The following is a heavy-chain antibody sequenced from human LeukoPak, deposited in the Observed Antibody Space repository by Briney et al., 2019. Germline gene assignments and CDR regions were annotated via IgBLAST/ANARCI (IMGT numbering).Heavy chain of an antibody. V-gene: IGHV3-30*04. CDR2: ISYDGSDK. CDR1: GFTFSSYA. J-gene: IGHJ4*02. CDR3: AKKVVVITGYFDY. Sequence: PGRSLRLSCAASGFTFSSYAMYWARQAPGKGLEWVAVISYDGSDKFYADSVKGRFTISRDNSKNTLYLQMNSLRAEDTAVYYCAKKVVVITGYFDYWGQGTLVTVSS. D-gene: IGHD3-22*01.